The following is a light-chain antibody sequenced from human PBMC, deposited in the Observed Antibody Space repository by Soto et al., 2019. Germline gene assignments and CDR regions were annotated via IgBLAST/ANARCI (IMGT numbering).Light chain of an antibody. J-gene: IGLJ1*01. CDR2: DVS. CDR1: SSDVGGYNY. V-gene: IGLV2-11*01. Sequence: QSALTQPRSVSGSPGQSVTISCTGTSSDVGGYNYVSWYQQHPGKAPKLMIYDVSKRPSGVPDRFSGSKSGHTASLTISGLKADDEADYYCCSYAGSYYVFGTGTKLTVL. CDR3: CSYAGSYYV.